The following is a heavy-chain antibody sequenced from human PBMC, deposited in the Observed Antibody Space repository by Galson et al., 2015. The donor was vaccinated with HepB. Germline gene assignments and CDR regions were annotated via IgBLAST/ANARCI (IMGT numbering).Heavy chain of an antibody. D-gene: IGHD3-22*01. Sequence: SLRLSCAASGFTFSSYAMSWVRQAPGKGLEWVSAISGSGGSTYYADSVKGRFTISRDNSKNTLYLQTNSLRAEDTAVYYCAKDQMLLDYYDSSGLFDYWGQGTLVTVSS. V-gene: IGHV3-23*01. CDR1: GFTFSSYA. J-gene: IGHJ4*02. CDR2: ISGSGGST. CDR3: AKDQMLLDYYDSSGLFDY.